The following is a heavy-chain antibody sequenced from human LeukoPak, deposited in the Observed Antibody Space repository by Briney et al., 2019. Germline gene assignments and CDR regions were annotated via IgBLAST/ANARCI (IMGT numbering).Heavy chain of an antibody. D-gene: IGHD3-10*01. V-gene: IGHV3-21*01. CDR3: ARADYYDSGSFYPLNF. CDR2: ISSSGNII. J-gene: IGHJ4*02. CDR1: GFTFSRYI. Sequence: GGSLRLSCAASGFTFSRYIMNWVRQAPGKGLEWVSSISSSGNIIYYADSVRGRFTISRDNAKNSLYLQMYSLRAEDTAVFYCARADYYDSGSFYPLNFWGQGTLVTVSS.